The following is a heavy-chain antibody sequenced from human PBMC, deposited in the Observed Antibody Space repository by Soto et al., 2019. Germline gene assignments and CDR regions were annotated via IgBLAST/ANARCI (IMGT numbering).Heavy chain of an antibody. V-gene: IGHV3-23*01. CDR1: GFIFSSYA. CDR2: ISGSGGST. J-gene: IGHJ6*02. CDR3: AKDQGDGTGWPYYYGMDV. D-gene: IGHD6-19*01. Sequence: GGSLRLSCAASGFIFSSYAMSWVRQAPGKGLEWVSAISGSGGSTYYADSVKGRFTISRDNSKNTLYLQMSSLRAEDTAVYYCAKDQGDGTGWPYYYGMDVWGQGTTVTVSS.